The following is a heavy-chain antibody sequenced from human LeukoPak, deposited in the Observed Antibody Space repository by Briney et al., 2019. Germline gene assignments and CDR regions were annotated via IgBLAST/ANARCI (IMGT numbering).Heavy chain of an antibody. D-gene: IGHD2-2*01. V-gene: IGHV4-34*01. CDR1: GGSFSDYY. Sequence: SETLSLTCAVYGGSFSDYYWAWIRQSPGKGLEWIGQINHSGSTNYNPSLKSRVTISVVTSKNQFSLKLSSVTAADTAVYYCARSVRGYCSSTSCYPVWYFDLWGRGTLVTVSS. CDR2: INHSGST. J-gene: IGHJ2*01. CDR3: ARSVRGYCSSTSCYPVWYFDL.